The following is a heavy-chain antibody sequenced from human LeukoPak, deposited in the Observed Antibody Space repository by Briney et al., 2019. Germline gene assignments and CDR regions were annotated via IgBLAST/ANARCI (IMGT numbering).Heavy chain of an antibody. D-gene: IGHD3-16*01. CDR2: IYYSGST. CDR1: GGSISSSSYY. J-gene: IGHJ5*02. V-gene: IGHV4-61*05. Sequence: KSSETLSLTCTVSGGSISSSSYYWGWIRQPPGKGLEWIGYIYYSGSTNYNPSLKSRVTISVDTSKNQFSLKLSSVTAADTAVYYCARALRGESEGWFDPWGQGTLVTVSS. CDR3: ARALRGESEGWFDP.